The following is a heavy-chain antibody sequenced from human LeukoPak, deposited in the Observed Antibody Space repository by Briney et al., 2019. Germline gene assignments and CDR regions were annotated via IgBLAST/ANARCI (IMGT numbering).Heavy chain of an antibody. D-gene: IGHD2-2*01. CDR3: ARVCIVVVPAAPEHDAFDI. CDR1: GYSISSGYY. V-gene: IGHV4-38-2*02. J-gene: IGHJ3*02. CDR2: IYHSGST. Sequence: SETLSLTCTVSGYSISSGYYWGWIRQPPGKGLEWIGSIYHSGSTYYNPSLKSRVTISVDTSKNQFSLKLSSVTAADTAVYYCARVCIVVVPAAPEHDAFDIWGQGTMVTVSS.